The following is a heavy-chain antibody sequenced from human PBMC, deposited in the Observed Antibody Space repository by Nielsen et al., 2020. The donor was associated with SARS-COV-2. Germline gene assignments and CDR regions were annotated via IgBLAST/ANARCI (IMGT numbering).Heavy chain of an antibody. CDR3: ANRDY. J-gene: IGHJ4*02. Sequence: GESLKISCAASGFTFNYYNMNWVRQAPGKGLEWVSYISGSTTTMYYADSVKGRFTISRDNAKNSLYLQMNSLRADDTAVYYCANRDYWGRGTLVTVSS. V-gene: IGHV3-48*01. CDR1: GFTFNYYN. CDR2: ISGSTTTM.